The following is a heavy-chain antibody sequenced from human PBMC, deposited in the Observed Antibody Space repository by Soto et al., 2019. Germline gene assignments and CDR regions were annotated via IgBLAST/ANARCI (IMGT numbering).Heavy chain of an antibody. CDR1: GFTFSSYT. Sequence: PGGSLRLSCAASGFTFSSYTMSWVRQAPGKGLEWVSAISGSGGSTYYADSAKGRFTISRDNSKNTLYLQMNSLGAEDTAVYYCTKDGYSSDWDPIDYWGQGTLVTVPQ. J-gene: IGHJ4*02. D-gene: IGHD5-12*01. CDR3: TKDGYSSDWDPIDY. CDR2: ISGSGGST. V-gene: IGHV3-23*01.